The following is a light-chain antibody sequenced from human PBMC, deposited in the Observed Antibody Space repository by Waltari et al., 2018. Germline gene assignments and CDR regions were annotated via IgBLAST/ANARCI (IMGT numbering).Light chain of an antibody. J-gene: IGKJ1*01. Sequence: DIVMTQSPLSLPVTPGEPASISCRSSQSLLHSNGYNYLDWYLQKPGQSPQLLIYLGSNLASGFPDRFSGSGSGTDFTLKMSRVEAEDVGVYYCMQALQTPAFGQGTKVEIK. CDR1: QSLLHSNGYNY. V-gene: IGKV2-28*01. CDR2: LGS. CDR3: MQALQTPA.